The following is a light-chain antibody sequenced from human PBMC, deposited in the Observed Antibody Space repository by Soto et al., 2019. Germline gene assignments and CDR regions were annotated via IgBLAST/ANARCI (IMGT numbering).Light chain of an antibody. Sequence: DIRMTQSPSSLSASVGDRVTITCRASQAITNNLAWYQQKPGNPPRLLIYEESTLHSGVPSRFSGRKVGTQFILTIDSLQPEDFATYYCQQVKSYPRTFGGGTKVDI. V-gene: IGKV1-9*01. J-gene: IGKJ4*01. CDR2: EES. CDR1: QAITNN. CDR3: QQVKSYPRT.